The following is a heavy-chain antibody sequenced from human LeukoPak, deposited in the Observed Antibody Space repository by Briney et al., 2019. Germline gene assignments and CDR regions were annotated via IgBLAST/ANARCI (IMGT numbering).Heavy chain of an antibody. V-gene: IGHV4-4*07. CDR2: IYTSGST. D-gene: IGHD1-1*01. J-gene: IGHJ6*03. Sequence: SETLSLTCTVSGGSISSYYWSWIRQPAGKGLEWIGRIYTSGSTNYNPSLKSRVTMSVDTSKNPFSLKLSSVTAADTAVYYCAREGYNWNDDYYYYYMDVWGKGTTVTVSS. CDR3: AREGYNWNDDYYYYYMDV. CDR1: GGSISSYY.